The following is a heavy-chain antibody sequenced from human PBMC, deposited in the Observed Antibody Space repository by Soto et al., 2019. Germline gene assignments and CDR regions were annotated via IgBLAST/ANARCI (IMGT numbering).Heavy chain of an antibody. Sequence: GESLKISCRTSGYRFTSYWIAWERQMPGKGLEWMGIIFPSDSDTRYSPSFQGQVTISADRSTSTVFLQWASLKASDTAVYFCARKDKSGYFNWFDPWGQGTLVTVYS. J-gene: IGHJ5*02. D-gene: IGHD3-22*01. CDR1: GYRFTSYW. CDR3: ARKDKSGYFNWFDP. CDR2: IFPSDSDT. V-gene: IGHV5-51*01.